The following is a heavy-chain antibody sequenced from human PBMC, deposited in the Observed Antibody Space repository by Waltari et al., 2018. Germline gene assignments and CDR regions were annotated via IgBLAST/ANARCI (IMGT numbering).Heavy chain of an antibody. D-gene: IGHD4-17*01. CDR3: ARGLPNGDRVRFDP. CDR1: GGSFSGHS. J-gene: IGHJ5*02. CDR2: IKHRGSN. Sequence: QVQLQQRGAALSTRSETPSPPGAAHGGSFSGHSSTWMRQPPGQGLEWIGEIKHRGSNNYTTSLKSRFTISVDTSKNQLSRKLSSVNAADTAVYYCARGLPNGDRVRFDPWGQGTLVTVSS. V-gene: IGHV4-34*01.